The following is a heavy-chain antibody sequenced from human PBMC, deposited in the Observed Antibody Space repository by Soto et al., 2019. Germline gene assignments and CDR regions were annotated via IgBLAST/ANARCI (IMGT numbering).Heavy chain of an antibody. V-gene: IGHV1-46*01. CDR2: FNPTSGST. CDR3: ARDLAAGDY. J-gene: IGHJ4*02. D-gene: IGHD6-13*01. Sequence: QVQLVQSGAEVKKPGASVKLSCKASGYPFINYYIHWVRQAPGQGLEWMGIFNPTSGSTNYAQKFQGRVTLTMDTSTRTVYMELSSLRFDDTAVYYCARDLAAGDYWGQGTLVTVSS. CDR1: GYPFINYY.